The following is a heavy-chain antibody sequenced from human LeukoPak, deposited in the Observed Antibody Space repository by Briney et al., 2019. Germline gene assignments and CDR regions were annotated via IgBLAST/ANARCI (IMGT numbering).Heavy chain of an antibody. Sequence: SETLSLTCTVSGGSISSSYYYWGWIRQPPGKGLEWIGSIYSSGSTYYNPSLKSRVTISVDTSKNQFSLKLSSVTAADTAVYYCAILSIGYSSSWYLGYWGQGTLVTVSS. V-gene: IGHV4-39*07. CDR1: GGSISSSYYY. D-gene: IGHD6-13*01. J-gene: IGHJ4*02. CDR3: AILSIGYSSSWYLGY. CDR2: IYSSGST.